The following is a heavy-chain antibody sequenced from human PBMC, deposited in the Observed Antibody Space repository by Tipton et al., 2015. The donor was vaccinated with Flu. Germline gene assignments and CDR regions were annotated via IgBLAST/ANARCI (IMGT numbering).Heavy chain of an antibody. J-gene: IGHJ4*02. CDR2: IYYSGST. Sequence: TLSLTCTVSGGSISSYYWSWIRQPPGKGLEWIGYIYYSGSTNYNPSPKSRVTISVDTSKNQFSLKLGSVTAADTAVYYCARDSPDWGFDYWGQGTLVTVSS. V-gene: IGHV4-59*01. CDR3: ARDSPDWGFDY. CDR1: GGSISSYY. D-gene: IGHD3/OR15-3a*01.